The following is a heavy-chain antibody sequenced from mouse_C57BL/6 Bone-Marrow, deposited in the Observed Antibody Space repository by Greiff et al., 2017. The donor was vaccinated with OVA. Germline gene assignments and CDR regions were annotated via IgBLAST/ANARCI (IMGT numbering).Heavy chain of an antibody. CDR3: AKDGVFYYFDY. Sequence: VQLQQPGAELVKPGASVKLSCKASGYTFTSYWMQWVKQRPGQGLEWIGEIDPSDSYTNYNQKFKGKATLTVDTSTSTAYMQLNSLTSEDSAVYYCAKDGVFYYFDYWGQGTTLTVSS. V-gene: IGHV1-50*01. CDR1: GYTFTSYW. J-gene: IGHJ2*01. CDR2: IDPSDSYT.